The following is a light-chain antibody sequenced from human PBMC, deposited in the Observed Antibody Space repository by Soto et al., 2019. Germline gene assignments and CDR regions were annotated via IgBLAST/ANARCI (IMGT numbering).Light chain of an antibody. V-gene: IGKV3-11*01. CDR2: DAS. CDR3: QQRSYT. J-gene: IGKJ2*01. CDR1: QSVSSY. Sequence: EIVLTQSPATLSLSPGERATLSCRASQSVSSYLAWYQQKPGQAPRLLIYDASNRATGIPARFSGSGSGTDFTLTISSREPEDFAVYYCQQRSYTFCQGTKLEIK.